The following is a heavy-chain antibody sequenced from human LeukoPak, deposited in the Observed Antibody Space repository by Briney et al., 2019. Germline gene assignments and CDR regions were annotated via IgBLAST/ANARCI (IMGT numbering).Heavy chain of an antibody. Sequence: GGSLILSCAASGFTLSSYTMNWVRQAPGKGLEWVSSISSSSSYIYYADSVKGRFTISRDNAKKSLFLHMNSLRAEDTAVYYCAGPMGPAAIFGFDYWGQGTLVTVSS. CDR2: ISSSSSYI. CDR1: GFTLSSYT. CDR3: AGPMGPAAIFGFDY. D-gene: IGHD2-2*01. V-gene: IGHV3-21*01. J-gene: IGHJ4*02.